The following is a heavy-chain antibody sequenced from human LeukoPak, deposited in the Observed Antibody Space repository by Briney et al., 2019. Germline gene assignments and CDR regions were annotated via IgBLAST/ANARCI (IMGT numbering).Heavy chain of an antibody. CDR3: AKGRWGLTINNFDI. J-gene: IGHJ3*02. D-gene: IGHD3-9*01. CDR2: ISDRGDST. V-gene: IGHV3-23*01. Sequence: GGSLRLSCPASGFSLTTYAMGWVRQAPGKGLEGVSVISDRGDSTHYADSVKGRFTISRDSSKNTLYLQMNSLRGEDTAVYYCAKGRWGLTINNFDIWGQGTMVTVSS. CDR1: GFSLTTYA.